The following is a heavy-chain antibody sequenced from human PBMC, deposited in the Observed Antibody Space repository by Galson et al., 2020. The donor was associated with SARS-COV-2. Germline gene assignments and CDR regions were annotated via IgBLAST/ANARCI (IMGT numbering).Heavy chain of an antibody. CDR1: GGSVSSGSYY. Sequence: SETLSLTCTVSGGSVSSGSYYWSWIRQPPGKGLEWIGYIYYSGSTNYNPSLKSRVTISVDTSKNQFSLKLSSVTAADTAVYYCARASRERWELGGVSFQHWGQGTLVTVSS. V-gene: IGHV4-61*01. D-gene: IGHD1-26*01. CDR2: IYYSGST. J-gene: IGHJ1*01. CDR3: ARASRERWELGGVSFQH.